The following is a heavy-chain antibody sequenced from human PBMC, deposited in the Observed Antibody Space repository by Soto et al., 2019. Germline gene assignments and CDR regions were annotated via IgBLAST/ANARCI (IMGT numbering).Heavy chain of an antibody. V-gene: IGHV3-33*01. D-gene: IGHD7-27*01. CDR2: IWYDGSNE. J-gene: IGHJ4*02. CDR1: GFNLRSYG. Sequence: QVQLVESGGGVVQPGRSLRLSCVASGFNLRSYGMHWFRQAPGKGPEWVAVIWYDGSNEKYADSVKGRFTISRDDSRNTLYLQMNSLRAEDTAVYYCARVYANWEWKLPGFWGQGTRVTVSS. CDR3: ARVYANWEWKLPGF.